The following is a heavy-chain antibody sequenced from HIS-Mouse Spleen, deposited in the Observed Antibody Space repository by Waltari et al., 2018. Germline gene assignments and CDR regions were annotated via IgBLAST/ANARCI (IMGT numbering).Heavy chain of an antibody. CDR3: AREIPYSSSWYDWYFDL. D-gene: IGHD6-13*01. Sequence: QLQLQESGPGLVKPSETLSLTCTVSGGPISSSPYYWGWIRQPPGKGLEWIGSIYYSGSTYYNPSLKSRVTISVDTSKNQFSLKLSSVTAADTAVYYCAREIPYSSSWYDWYFDLWGRGTLVTVSS. CDR1: GGPISSSPYY. J-gene: IGHJ2*01. CDR2: IYYSGST. V-gene: IGHV4-39*07.